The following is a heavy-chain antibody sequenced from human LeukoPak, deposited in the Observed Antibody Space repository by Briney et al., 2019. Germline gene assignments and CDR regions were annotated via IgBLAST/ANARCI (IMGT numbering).Heavy chain of an antibody. V-gene: IGHV4-39*01. CDR3: ARQTGSGLFILP. CDR1: GVSISSSNSY. J-gene: IGHJ4*02. D-gene: IGHD3/OR15-3a*01. Sequence: SETLSLTCTVSGVSISSSNSYWGWIRQPPGKGLEWIGSIYYTGNTYYNASLKSQVSISIDTSKNQFSLKLTSVTAADTAVYYCARQTGSGLFILPGGQGTLVTVSS. CDR2: IYYTGNT.